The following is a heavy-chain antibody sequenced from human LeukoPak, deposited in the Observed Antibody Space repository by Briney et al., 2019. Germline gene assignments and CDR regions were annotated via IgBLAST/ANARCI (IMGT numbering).Heavy chain of an antibody. V-gene: IGHV3-20*04. CDR3: ARASSYDSSGYSSSKKYYFDY. CDR1: GFTFDDYG. D-gene: IGHD3-22*01. Sequence: SGGSLRLSCAASGFTFDDYGMSWVRQAPGKGLEWVSGINWNGGSTGYADSVKGRFTISRDNAKNSLYLQMNSLRAEDTALYYCARASSYDSSGYSSSKKYYFDYWGQGTLVTVSS. CDR2: INWNGGST. J-gene: IGHJ4*02.